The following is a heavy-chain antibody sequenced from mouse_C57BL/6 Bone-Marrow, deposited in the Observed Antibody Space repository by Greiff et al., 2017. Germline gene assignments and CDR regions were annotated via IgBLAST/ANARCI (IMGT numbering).Heavy chain of an antibody. CDR3: SRLTRTYFDV. V-gene: IGHV1-19*01. CDR1: GYTFTDYY. D-gene: IGHD4-1*01. CDR2: INPYNGGT. Sequence: EVQLQQSGPVLVKPGASVKMSCKASGYTFTDYYMNWVKQSHGKSLEWIGVINPYNGGTSYNQKFKGKAPLPVDKSSSTAYMELNRLTSEDAAVYDCSRLTRTYFDVWGTGTTVTVSS. J-gene: IGHJ1*03.